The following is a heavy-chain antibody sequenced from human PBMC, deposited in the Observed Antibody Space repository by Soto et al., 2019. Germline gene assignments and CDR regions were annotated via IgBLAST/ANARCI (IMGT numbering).Heavy chain of an antibody. CDR3: ARSRNSAVADSFDF. Sequence: HPGGSLRLSCAASGFTFSRYAIHWVRQAPGKGLEWVAVISRDGGNKYYVDSVKGRFTISRDNSKNTLYLQMNSLRDEDTAVYYCARSRNSAVADSFDFWGQGTLVTVSS. J-gene: IGHJ4*02. V-gene: IGHV3-30*04. CDR1: GFTFSRYA. CDR2: ISRDGGNK. D-gene: IGHD3-10*01.